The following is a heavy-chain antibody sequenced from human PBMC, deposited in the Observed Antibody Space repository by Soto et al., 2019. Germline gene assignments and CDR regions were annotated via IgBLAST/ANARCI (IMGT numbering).Heavy chain of an antibody. Sequence: WETLSLTCTVSSGSVTSGNYYWSWIRQPPGKGLEWIGHIYYSGSTNYNPSLKSRVTISVDASKNQFSLKLSSVTAADTAIYYCARGPVVTPFVDYWGQGTLVTVSS. CDR1: SGSVTSGNYY. CDR2: IYYSGST. CDR3: ARGPVVTPFVDY. D-gene: IGHD2-21*02. J-gene: IGHJ4*02. V-gene: IGHV4-61*01.